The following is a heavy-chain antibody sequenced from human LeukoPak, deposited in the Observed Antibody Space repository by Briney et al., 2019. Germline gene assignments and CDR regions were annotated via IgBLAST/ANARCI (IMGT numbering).Heavy chain of an antibody. D-gene: IGHD3-16*01. CDR1: GGSVSTYY. CDR3: ARARYANAWYAFDI. J-gene: IGHJ3*02. Sequence: SETLSLTCTVSGGSVSTYYWSWIRQPPGRGLEWIGYLSHNGSTDSNPSLQSRVTTLVDTSKNQFSLKLTSVTAADTAVYYCARARYANAWYAFDIWGQGTMVTVSS. CDR2: LSHNGST. V-gene: IGHV4-59*02.